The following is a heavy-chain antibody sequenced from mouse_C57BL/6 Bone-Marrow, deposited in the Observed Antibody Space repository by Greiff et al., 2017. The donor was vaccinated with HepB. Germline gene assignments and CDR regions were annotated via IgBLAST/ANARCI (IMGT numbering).Heavy chain of an antibody. D-gene: IGHD2-1*01. V-gene: IGHV2-9-1*01. Sequence: VAPSQSLSTTCTVSGFSLTSYAISSVRQPPGKGLGWLGVVWTGGGTNYNSALKSRLSISNDNSKSQVFLEMNSLQSDDTARYYCSRNRNYGNFYCYCDVWGTGTTVTVSS. CDR3: SRNRNYGNFYCYCDV. CDR1: GFSLTSYA. CDR2: VWTGGGT. J-gene: IGHJ1*03.